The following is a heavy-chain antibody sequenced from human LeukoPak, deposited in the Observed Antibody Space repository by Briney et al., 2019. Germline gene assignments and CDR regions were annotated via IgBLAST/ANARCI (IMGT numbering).Heavy chain of an antibody. J-gene: IGHJ6*02. CDR3: ARLLKVGRYQYFGMGV. CDR2: IYYGGST. D-gene: IGHD2-2*01. CDR1: GGYISSYY. V-gene: IGHV4-59*08. Sequence: SETLSLTCTVSGGYISSYYWSWIRQPPGKGLEWIGYIYYGGSTNYHPSLKSRVTIAVDTSKNQFSLKLSSVAAADTAVYYWARLLKVGRYQYFGMGVWGQGTTVTVSS.